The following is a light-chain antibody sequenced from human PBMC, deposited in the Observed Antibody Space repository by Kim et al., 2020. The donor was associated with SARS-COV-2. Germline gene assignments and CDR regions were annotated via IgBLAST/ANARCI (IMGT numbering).Light chain of an antibody. CDR3: AAWDDSLSGPV. CDR1: KDF. V-gene: IGLV1-47*01. J-gene: IGLJ2*01. CDR2: RSD. Sequence: QSVLRQPPSVSGTPGQRVTISCSGSKDFVDWYQQLPGMAPKLLIYRSDQRPSGVPDRFSGSKSGTSASLAISGLRSDDEADYYCAAWDDSLSGPVFGGGTQLTVL.